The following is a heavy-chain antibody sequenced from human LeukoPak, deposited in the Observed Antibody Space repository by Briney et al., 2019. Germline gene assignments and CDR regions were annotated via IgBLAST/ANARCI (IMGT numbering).Heavy chain of an antibody. CDR3: AKVHLTYYYDSSGYGFQDY. D-gene: IGHD3-22*01. Sequence: GGSLRLSCAASGFTFTSYAIHRVRQAPGKGLEWVGVISYDGSNTYYVDSVKGRFTISRDNSKNTVYLQMNSLRAEDTAVYYCAKVHLTYYYDSSGYGFQDYWGQGTLVTVSS. CDR2: ISYDGSNT. V-gene: IGHV3-30*18. J-gene: IGHJ4*02. CDR1: GFTFTSYA.